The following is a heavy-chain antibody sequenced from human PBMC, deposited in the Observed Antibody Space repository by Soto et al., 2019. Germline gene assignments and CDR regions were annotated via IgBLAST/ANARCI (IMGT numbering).Heavy chain of an antibody. D-gene: IGHD1-20*01. V-gene: IGHV3-48*03. CDR2: ISNSGNTI. CDR1: GFVFKNYE. J-gene: IGHJ6*02. Sequence: GGSLRLSCVASGFVFKNYEMNWVRQAPGKGLEWISYISNSGNTIYVADSMRGRFTISRDNANNSLFLQMNSLRADDTAVYYCARDIDNRDYYYGLDVWGQGTTVTVSS. CDR3: ARDIDNRDYYYGLDV.